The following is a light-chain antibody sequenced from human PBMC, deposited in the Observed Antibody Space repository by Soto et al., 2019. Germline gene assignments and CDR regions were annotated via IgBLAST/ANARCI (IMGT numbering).Light chain of an antibody. V-gene: IGKV2-28*01. CDR1: QNLLQSIGHNY. CDR2: IDS. J-gene: IGKJ5*01. CDR3: MQTVQRPMT. Sequence: DIVMTQSPLSLPVTPGEPASISCRSSQNLLQSIGHNYVNRYLQKPGQSPKLLIYIDSNRASGVPRRFSGSGSGTYFTLNISRVEAEDVAIDYCMQTVQRPMTFGQGTRREIK.